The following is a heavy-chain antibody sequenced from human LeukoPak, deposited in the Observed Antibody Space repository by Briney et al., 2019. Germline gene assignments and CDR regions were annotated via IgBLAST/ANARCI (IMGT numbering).Heavy chain of an antibody. V-gene: IGHV3-23*01. CDR2: ITDSDGST. J-gene: IGHJ4*02. CDR3: AKRGAEVGATVAPGDY. CDR1: RFAFTSYA. Sequence: PGGSLRLSCAASRFAFTSYAMSWVRQAPGKGLEWVSSITDSDGSTYYADSVKGRFTISRDNSKNTLYLQMNSLRAEDTAVYYCAKRGAEVGATVAPGDYWGQGTLVTVSS. D-gene: IGHD1-26*01.